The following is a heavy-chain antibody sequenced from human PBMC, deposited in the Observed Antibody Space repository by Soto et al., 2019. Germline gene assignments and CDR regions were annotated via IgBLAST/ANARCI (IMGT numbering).Heavy chain of an antibody. CDR1: GFTFSNYV. Sequence: GGSLRLSCAASGFTFSNYVMQWVRQAPGKGLEWVAVISYDGSSKFYADSEGRFTISRDNSKDTLYLQMNSLRAEDTAVYYCTNGRRQQPPLDWGQGTLVTVSS. CDR3: TNGRRQQPPLD. J-gene: IGHJ4*02. V-gene: IGHV3-30*18. D-gene: IGHD6-13*01. CDR2: ISYDGSSK.